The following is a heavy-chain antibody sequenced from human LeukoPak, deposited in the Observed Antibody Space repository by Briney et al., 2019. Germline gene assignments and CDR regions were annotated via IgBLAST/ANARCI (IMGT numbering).Heavy chain of an antibody. CDR2: ISAYNGNT. D-gene: IGHD3-10*02. Sequence: ASVKVSCKASGYTFTSYGISWVRQAPGQGLEWMGWISAYNGNTNYAQKLQGRVTMTTDTSTSTAYMELSSLRSDDTAVYCYARDLSSHFVLDAFDIWGQGTMVTVSS. J-gene: IGHJ3*02. CDR3: ARDLSSHFVLDAFDI. V-gene: IGHV1-18*01. CDR1: GYTFTSYG.